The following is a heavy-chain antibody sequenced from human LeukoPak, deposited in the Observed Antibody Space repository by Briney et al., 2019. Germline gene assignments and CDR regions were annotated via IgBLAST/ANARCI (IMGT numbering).Heavy chain of an antibody. CDR2: IYYSGST. D-gene: IGHD3-10*01. Sequence: PSETLSLTCTVSGGSISSGDYYWSWIRQHPGKGLEWIGYIYYSGSTYYNPSLKSRVTISVDTSKNQFSLKLSSVTAADTAVYYCARGSGSYSMYNWFDPWGQGTLVTVSS. J-gene: IGHJ5*02. CDR3: ARGSGSYSMYNWFDP. V-gene: IGHV4-31*03. CDR1: GGSISSGDYY.